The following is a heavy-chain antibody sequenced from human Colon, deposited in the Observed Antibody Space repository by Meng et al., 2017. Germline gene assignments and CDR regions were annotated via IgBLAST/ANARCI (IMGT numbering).Heavy chain of an antibody. CDR2: IKSKADGGTA. J-gene: IGHJ4*02. D-gene: IGHD5-18*01. CDR3: GGNNYGYDY. Sequence: EVEVVGSGGALVKAGGSLRLSWAASGFTFSNAWMSWVRQAPGKGLEWVGRIKSKADGGTADYAAPVNGRFSISRDDSKNTLYLQMNSLKTEDTAVYYCGGNNYGYDYWGQGTLVTVSS. CDR1: GFTFSNAW. V-gene: IGHV3-15*02.